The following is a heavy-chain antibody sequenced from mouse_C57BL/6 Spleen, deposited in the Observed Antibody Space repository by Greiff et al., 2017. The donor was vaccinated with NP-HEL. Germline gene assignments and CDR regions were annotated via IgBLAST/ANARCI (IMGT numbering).Heavy chain of an antibody. CDR1: GYTFTSYW. J-gene: IGHJ2*01. V-gene: IGHV1-7*01. CDR2: INPSSGYT. CDR3: AKGGITTLFDY. D-gene: IGHD2-4*01. Sequence: QVHVKQSGAELAKPGASVKLSCKASGYTFTSYWMHWVKQRPGQGLEWIGYINPSSGYTKYNQKFKDKATLTADKSSSTAYMQLSSLTYEDSAVYYCAKGGITTLFDYWGQGTTLTVSS.